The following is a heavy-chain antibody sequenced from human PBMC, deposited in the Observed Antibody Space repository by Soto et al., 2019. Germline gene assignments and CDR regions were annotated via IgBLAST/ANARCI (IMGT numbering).Heavy chain of an antibody. CDR2: ISYDGSNK. D-gene: IGHD3-22*01. CDR1: GFTFSSYA. CDR3: ARRDSSGYFRY. V-gene: IGHV3-30-3*01. Sequence: GGSLRLSCAASGFTFSSYAMHWVRQAPGKGLEWVAVISYDGSNKYYADSVKGRFTISRDNSKNTLYLQMNSLRAEDTAVYYCARRDSSGYFRYWGQGT. J-gene: IGHJ4*02.